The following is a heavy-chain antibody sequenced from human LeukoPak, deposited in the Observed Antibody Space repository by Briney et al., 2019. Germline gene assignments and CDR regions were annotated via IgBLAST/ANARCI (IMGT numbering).Heavy chain of an antibody. CDR3: VRDSSSWYYGGAFNY. CDR1: GFTFSSYW. Sequence: GGSLRLSCAASGFTFSSYWMSWVRQAPGKGLEWVANIKQDGSEKYYVDSVKGRFTISRDNAKNSLYLQMNSLRAEDTAVYYCVRDSSSWYYGGAFNYWGQGTLVTVSS. D-gene: IGHD6-13*01. V-gene: IGHV3-7*01. CDR2: IKQDGSEK. J-gene: IGHJ4*02.